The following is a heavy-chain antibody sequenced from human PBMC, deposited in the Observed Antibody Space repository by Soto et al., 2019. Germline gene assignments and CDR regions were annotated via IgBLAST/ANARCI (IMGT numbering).Heavy chain of an antibody. CDR3: ARGRQAATRPLDVDH. J-gene: IGHJ4*02. Sequence: QVQLVQSGAEVKKPWSSVRVSCKASGGTFSNYAISWVRQAPGQGLEWMGGFIPIFGTANYALKFQGRVTITADESTSTAHMELSSLTSEDTAVYYCARGRQAATRPLDVDHWGQGTLVTVSS. D-gene: IGHD6-25*01. CDR1: GGTFSNYA. CDR2: FIPIFGTA. V-gene: IGHV1-69*01.